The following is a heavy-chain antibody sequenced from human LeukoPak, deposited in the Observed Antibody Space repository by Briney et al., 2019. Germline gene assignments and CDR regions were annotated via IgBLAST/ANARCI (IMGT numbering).Heavy chain of an antibody. J-gene: IGHJ5*02. D-gene: IGHD3-10*01. V-gene: IGHV4-39*01. CDR3: ARRQFGEPLENWFDP. CDR1: GGSISSSSYY. Sequence: SETLSLTCTVSGGSISSSSYYWGWIRQPPGKGLEWIGSIYYSGSTYYNPSLKSRVTISVDTSKNQFSLKLSSVTAADTAVYYCARRQFGEPLENWFDPWGQGTLVTVSS. CDR2: IYYSGST.